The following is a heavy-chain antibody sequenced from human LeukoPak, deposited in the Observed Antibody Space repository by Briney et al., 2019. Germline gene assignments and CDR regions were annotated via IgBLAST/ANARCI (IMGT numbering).Heavy chain of an antibody. CDR1: GFTFSSYS. D-gene: IGHD6-19*01. V-gene: IGHV3-21*04. CDR2: ISSSSSYI. CDR3: AKVEGQWLVADAFDI. J-gene: IGHJ3*02. Sequence: PGGSLRLSCAASGFTFSSYSMNWVRQAPGKGLEWVSSISSSSSYIYYADSVKGRFTISRDNSKNTLYLQMNSLRAEDTAVYYCAKVEGQWLVADAFDIWGQGTMVTVSS.